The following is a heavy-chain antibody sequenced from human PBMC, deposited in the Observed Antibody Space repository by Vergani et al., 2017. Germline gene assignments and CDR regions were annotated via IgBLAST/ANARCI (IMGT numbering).Heavy chain of an antibody. D-gene: IGHD3-10*01. J-gene: IGHJ5*02. CDR1: GYSLSDHY. CDR3: ARNRGRGGSYSVSWFDP. CDR2: LDPHTGDT. V-gene: IGHV1-2*02. Sequence: QVQLVQSGAEVRKPGASVKVSCKASGYSLSDHYIHWVRQATGQGFEWMGRLDPHTGDTKYAEKFQGRAILTRDRSISTAYMELISLISDDTAVYYCARNRGRGGSYSVSWFDPCGQGTQVTVAS.